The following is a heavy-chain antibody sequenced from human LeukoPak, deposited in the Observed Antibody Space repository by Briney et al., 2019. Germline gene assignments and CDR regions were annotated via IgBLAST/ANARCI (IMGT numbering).Heavy chain of an antibody. V-gene: IGHV3-23*01. D-gene: IGHD3-10*01. J-gene: IGHJ6*03. Sequence: GGSLRLSCAASGFTFSSYAMSWVRQAPGKGLEWVSAISGSGGSTYYADSVKGRFTISRDNSKNTLYLQMNSLRAEDTAVYYCASSGSYLYYMDVWGKGTMVTVSS. CDR3: ASSGSYLYYMDV. CDR1: GFTFSSYA. CDR2: ISGSGGST.